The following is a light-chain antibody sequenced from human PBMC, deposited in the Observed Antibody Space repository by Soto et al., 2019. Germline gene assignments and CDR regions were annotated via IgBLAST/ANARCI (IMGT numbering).Light chain of an antibody. CDR2: AAS. Sequence: IQLTQSPSSLSASVGDRVTITCRASQGISSYLAWYQQKPGKAPKLLIYAASTLQSGVPSRFSGSGSGTDFTLTISSLPPEDFATYYCQQLSTYPLTFGGGTKVDIK. J-gene: IGKJ4*01. CDR1: QGISSY. CDR3: QQLSTYPLT. V-gene: IGKV1-9*01.